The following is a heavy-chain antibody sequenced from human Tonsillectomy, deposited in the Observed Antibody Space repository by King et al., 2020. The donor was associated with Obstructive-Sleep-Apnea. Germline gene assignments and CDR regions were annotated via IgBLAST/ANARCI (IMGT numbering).Heavy chain of an antibody. J-gene: IGHJ2*01. CDR2: GFYSGST. CDR1: GGSISNTHYY. CDR3: AGGAAAGGYWYFDL. Sequence: QLQESGPGLVKPSETLSLTCTVSGGSISNTHYYWGWIRQPPGKGLEWIGNGFYSGSTYYNPSLKSRVTISLDTSKNQFSLRLNSVTAADTAVYYCAGGAAAGGYWYFDLWGRGTLVTVSS. D-gene: IGHD6-13*01. V-gene: IGHV4-39*07.